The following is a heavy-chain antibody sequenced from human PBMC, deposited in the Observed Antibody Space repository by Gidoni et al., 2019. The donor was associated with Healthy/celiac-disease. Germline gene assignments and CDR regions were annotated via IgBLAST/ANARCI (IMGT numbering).Heavy chain of an antibody. V-gene: IGHV4-31*03. J-gene: IGHJ5*02. D-gene: IGHD3-10*01. CDR1: GGSISSGGYY. CDR2: IYYSGST. CDR3: ARDRVTMVRGVSIGGWFDP. Sequence: QVQLQDSGQALVKPSQTLSPTCTVSGGSISSGGYYWSWIRQNPGKGLEWIGYIYYSGSTYYNPSLKRRVTISVDASNTQFSLKLSSVTAADTAVYYCARDRVTMVRGVSIGGWFDPWGQGTLVTVSS.